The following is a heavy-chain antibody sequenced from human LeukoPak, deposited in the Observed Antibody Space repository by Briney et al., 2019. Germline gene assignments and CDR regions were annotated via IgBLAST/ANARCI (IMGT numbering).Heavy chain of an antibody. CDR3: ASASRDRIAAAGATY. D-gene: IGHD6-13*01. CDR1: GYTFTSYD. Sequence: GASVKVSCKASGYTFTSYDINWVRQATGQGLEWMGWMNPNSGNTGYAQKFQGRVTMTRDTSTSTVYMELGSLRSEDTAVYYCASASRDRIAAAGATYWGQGTLVTVSS. V-gene: IGHV1-8*02. CDR2: MNPNSGNT. J-gene: IGHJ4*02.